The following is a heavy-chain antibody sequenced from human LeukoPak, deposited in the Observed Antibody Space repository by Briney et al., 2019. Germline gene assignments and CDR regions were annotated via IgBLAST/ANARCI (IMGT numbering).Heavy chain of an antibody. J-gene: IGHJ6*02. CDR2: TNQDGSEK. V-gene: IGHV3-7*01. CDR1: GFTFSSYA. CDR3: ARVGSGWYPRYYGMDV. D-gene: IGHD6-19*01. Sequence: GGSLRLSCAASGFTFSSYAMSWVRQAPGKGLEWVANTNQDGSEKYYVDSVKGRFTISRDNAKNSLYLQMNSLRAEDTAVYYCARVGSGWYPRYYGMDVWGQGTTVTVSS.